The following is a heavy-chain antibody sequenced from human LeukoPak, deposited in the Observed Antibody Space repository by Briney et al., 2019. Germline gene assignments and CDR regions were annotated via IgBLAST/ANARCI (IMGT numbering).Heavy chain of an antibody. Sequence: GGSLRLSCAASGFTFSSYGMHWVRQAPGKGLEWVAVISYDGSNKYYADSVKGRFTISRDNSKNTLYLQMNSLRAEDTAVYYCAKDRSGGSCYDYWGQGTLVTDSS. CDR3: AKDRSGGSCYDY. J-gene: IGHJ4*02. CDR1: GFTFSSYG. V-gene: IGHV3-30*18. D-gene: IGHD2-15*01. CDR2: ISYDGSNK.